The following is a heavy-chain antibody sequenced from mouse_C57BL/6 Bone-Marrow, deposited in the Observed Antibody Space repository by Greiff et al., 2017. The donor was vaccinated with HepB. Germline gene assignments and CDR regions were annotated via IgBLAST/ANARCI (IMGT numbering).Heavy chain of an antibody. CDR3: AKNSPYYDYDDYAMDY. CDR1: GFSLTSYG. Sequence: QVQLKESGPGLVQPSQSLSITCTVSGFSLTSYGVHWVRQSPGKGLEWLGVIWRGGSTDYNAAFMSRLSITKDNSKSQVFFKMNSLQADDTAIYYCAKNSPYYDYDDYAMDYWGQGTSVTVSS. D-gene: IGHD2-4*01. J-gene: IGHJ4*01. CDR2: IWRGGST. V-gene: IGHV2-5*01.